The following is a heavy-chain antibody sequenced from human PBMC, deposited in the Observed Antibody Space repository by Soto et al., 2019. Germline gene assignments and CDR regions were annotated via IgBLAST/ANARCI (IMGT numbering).Heavy chain of an antibody. V-gene: IGHV1-24*01. CDR1: GYTLTELS. CDR3: ASDTARVYYGLDV. D-gene: IGHD5-18*01. Sequence: GASVKVSCKVSGYTLTELSMHWVRQAPGKGLEWMGGFDPEDGETIYAQKFQGRVTMTEDTSTDTAYMELSSLKTEDTAVYYCASDTARVYYGLDVWGLGTTVTVSS. J-gene: IGHJ6*02. CDR2: FDPEDGET.